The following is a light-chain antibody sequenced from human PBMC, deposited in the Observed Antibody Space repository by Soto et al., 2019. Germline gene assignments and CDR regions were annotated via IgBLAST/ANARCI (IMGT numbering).Light chain of an antibody. J-gene: IGLJ1*01. CDR3: SSYTSSSTLV. V-gene: IGLV2-14*03. CDR2: DVS. Sequence: QSVLTQPASVSGSPGQSITISCTGTSGDVGGYNYVSWYQHHPGKAPKLMIYDVSHRPSGVSNRFSGSKSGNTASLTISGLQAEDEADYYCSSYTSSSTLVFGTGTKLTVL. CDR1: SGDVGGYNY.